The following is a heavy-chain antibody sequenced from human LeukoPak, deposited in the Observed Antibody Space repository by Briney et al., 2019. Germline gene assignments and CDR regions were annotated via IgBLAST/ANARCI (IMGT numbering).Heavy chain of an antibody. V-gene: IGHV3-48*03. D-gene: IGHD3-10*01. Sequence: PGGSLRLSCAASGFTFSSYEMNWVRQAPGKGLEWVSYISSSGSTIYYADSVKGRFTISRDNAKNSLYLQMNSLRAEDTAVYYCARLWFGELLYRGSELDYWGQGTLVTVSS. CDR1: GFTFSSYE. CDR2: ISSSGSTI. CDR3: ARLWFGELLYRGSELDY. J-gene: IGHJ4*02.